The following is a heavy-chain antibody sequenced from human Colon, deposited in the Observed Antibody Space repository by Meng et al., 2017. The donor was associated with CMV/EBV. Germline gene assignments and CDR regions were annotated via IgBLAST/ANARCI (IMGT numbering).Heavy chain of an antibody. CDR2: IIPILGIA. CDR3: ARTRVFSVAGTRRFYGMDV. CDR1: GGTFSSYA. D-gene: IGHD6-19*01. J-gene: IGHJ6*02. Sequence: SVQVSCKASGGTFSSYAISWVRHAPGQGLEWMGGIIPILGIANYAQKFQGRVTTTADKSTSTSYMELSSLRSEDTAVYYCARTRVFSVAGTRRFYGMDVWGQGTTVTVSS. V-gene: IGHV1-69*10.